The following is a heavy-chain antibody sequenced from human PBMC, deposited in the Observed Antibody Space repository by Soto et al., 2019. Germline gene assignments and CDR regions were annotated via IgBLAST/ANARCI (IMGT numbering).Heavy chain of an antibody. J-gene: IGHJ5*02. Sequence: VQLVESGGGVVQPGRSLRLSCAASGFTFSSYAMHWVRQAPGKGLEWVAYIIYDGSNKYYADSVKGRFSISRDNSNNTLYLQMNSLRTDDTALYYCAREGGGSNWFDPWGQGTLVTVSS. CDR2: IIYDGSNK. D-gene: IGHD1-26*01. V-gene: IGHV3-30-3*01. CDR3: AREGGGSNWFDP. CDR1: GFTFSSYA.